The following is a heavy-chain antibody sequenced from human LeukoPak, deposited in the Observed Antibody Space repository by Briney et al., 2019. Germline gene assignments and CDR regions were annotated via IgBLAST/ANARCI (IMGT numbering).Heavy chain of an antibody. J-gene: IGHJ4*02. CDR3: ARMLSGYDILTGYQSPPLSFDY. V-gene: IGHV4-31*01. D-gene: IGHD3-9*01. CDR1: GGSISSGGYY. Sequence: PSETLSLTCTVSGGSISSGGYYWSWIRQHPGKGLEWIGYIYYSGSTYYNPSLKILVTISVDTSKNQFSLKLSSVTAADTAVYYCARMLSGYDILTGYQSPPLSFDYWGQGTLVTVSS. CDR2: IYYSGST.